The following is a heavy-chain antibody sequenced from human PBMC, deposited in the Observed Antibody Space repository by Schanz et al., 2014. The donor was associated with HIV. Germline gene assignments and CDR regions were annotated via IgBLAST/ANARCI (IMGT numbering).Heavy chain of an antibody. CDR2: IIPIFGTA. V-gene: IGHV1-69*01. D-gene: IGHD3-22*01. Sequence: QVQLVQSGAEVKKPGSSVKVSCKASGGSFSSYAINWVRQAPGQGLEWMGGIIPIFGTANYAQKFQGRVTITADESTSTAYMDLSSLKFEDTAVYYCVRVANYDGDDYYQRSHFDLWGQGTLVTVSS. CDR1: GGSFSSYA. CDR3: VRVANYDGDDYYQRSHFDL. J-gene: IGHJ4*02.